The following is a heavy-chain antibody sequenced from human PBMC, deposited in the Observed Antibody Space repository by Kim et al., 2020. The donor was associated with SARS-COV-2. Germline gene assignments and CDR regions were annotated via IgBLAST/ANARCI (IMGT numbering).Heavy chain of an antibody. CDR3: AIHSGESSSWYLGDMDV. Sequence: GGSLRLSCAASGFTVSSNYMSWVRQAPGKGLEWVSVIYSGGSTYYADSVKGRFTISRDNSKNTLYLQMNSLRAEDTAVYYCAIHSGESSSWYLGDMDVWGQGTTVTVSS. CDR1: GFTVSSNY. V-gene: IGHV3-53*01. D-gene: IGHD6-13*01. CDR2: IYSGGST. J-gene: IGHJ6*02.